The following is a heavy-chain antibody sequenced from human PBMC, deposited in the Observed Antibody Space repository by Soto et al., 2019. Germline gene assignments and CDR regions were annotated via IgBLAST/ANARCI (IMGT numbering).Heavy chain of an antibody. D-gene: IGHD1-1*01. J-gene: IGHJ4*02. CDR3: AGDLGVSTGPKGY. Sequence: GGSLRLSCAASGFTFNSYWGNWVRQAPGKGLEWVANINQDGSDKYYVDSVKGRFTISRDNVKNSLFLQLNSLRAEDTAIYYCAGDLGVSTGPKGYWGQGTLVTVSS. CDR2: INQDGSDK. CDR1: GFTFNSYW. V-gene: IGHV3-7*03.